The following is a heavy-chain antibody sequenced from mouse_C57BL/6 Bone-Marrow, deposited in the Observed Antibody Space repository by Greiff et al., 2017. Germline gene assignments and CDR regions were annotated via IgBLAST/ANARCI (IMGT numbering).Heavy chain of an antibody. V-gene: IGHV1-19*01. Sequence: EVQLQESGPVLVKPGASVKMSCKASGYTFTDYYMNWVKQSHGKSLEWIGVINPYNGGTSYNQKFKGKATLTVDKSSSTAYMELNSLTSEDSAVYYCARSNWDYFDYWGQGTTLTVSS. CDR2: INPYNGGT. CDR1: GYTFTDYY. D-gene: IGHD4-1*01. CDR3: ARSNWDYFDY. J-gene: IGHJ2*01.